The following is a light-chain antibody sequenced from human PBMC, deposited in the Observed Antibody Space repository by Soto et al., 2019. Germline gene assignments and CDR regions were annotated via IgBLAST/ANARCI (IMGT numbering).Light chain of an antibody. CDR1: QGISSN. CDR2: AAS. CDR3: QQYGSYPYT. J-gene: IGKJ2*01. Sequence: AIRMTQSPSSLSASTGDRATITCRASQGISSNLAWYQQKPGKAPKLLIYAASTLQSGVPSRFSGSGSGTDFTLTISCLQSEDFATYYCQQYGSYPYTFGQGTKLEIK. V-gene: IGKV1-8*01.